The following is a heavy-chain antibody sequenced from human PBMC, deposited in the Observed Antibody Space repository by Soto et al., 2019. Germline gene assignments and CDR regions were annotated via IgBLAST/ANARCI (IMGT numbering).Heavy chain of an antibody. J-gene: IGHJ6*01. CDR2: ISGTGGST. V-gene: IGHV3-23*01. D-gene: IGHD5-18*01. Sequence: GGSLRLSCTSSVFTFSSYAMSCVRQSPGKWLEWVSTISGTGGSTYYADSVKGRFTISRDNSKNTLYLQMNSLRAEDTAVYYCAKGNGYSYDVYYYYWMEAWGQGTTVPVSS. CDR3: AKGNGYSYDVYYYYWMEA. CDR1: VFTFSSYA.